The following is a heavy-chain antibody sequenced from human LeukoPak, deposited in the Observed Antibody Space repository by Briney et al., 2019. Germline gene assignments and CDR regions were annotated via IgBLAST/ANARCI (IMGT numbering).Heavy chain of an antibody. J-gene: IGHJ4*02. CDR3: AKGLSSLDY. CDR1: GFTFSSYA. Sequence: GGSLRLSCAASGFTFSSYAISWVRQAPGKGLEWVSSIRDSGYNTYYADSVKGRFTISRDNSKNTLYLQMNSLRAEDTAVYYCAKGLSSLDYWGQGTLVTVSS. V-gene: IGHV3-23*01. D-gene: IGHD6-13*01. CDR2: IRDSGYNT.